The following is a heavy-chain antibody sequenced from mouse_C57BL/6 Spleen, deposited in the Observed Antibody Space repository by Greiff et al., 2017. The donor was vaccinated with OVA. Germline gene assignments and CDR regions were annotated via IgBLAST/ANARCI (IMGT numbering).Heavy chain of an antibody. Sequence: EVKLVESGGGLVKPGGSLKLSCAASGFTFSDYGMHWVRQAPEKGLEWVAYISSGSSTIYYADTVKGRFTISRDNAKNTLFLQMTSLMSEDTAMYYCASYYNYYAMDYWGQGSSVTVSS. V-gene: IGHV5-17*01. CDR1: GFTFSDYG. D-gene: IGHD1-1*01. J-gene: IGHJ4*01. CDR2: ISSGSSTI. CDR3: ASYYNYYAMDY.